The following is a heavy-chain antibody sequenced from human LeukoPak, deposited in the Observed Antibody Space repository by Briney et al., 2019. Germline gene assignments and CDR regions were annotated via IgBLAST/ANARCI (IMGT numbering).Heavy chain of an antibody. CDR3: ARDFYHGHCAGLSCFLLDY. D-gene: IGHD2-8*02. CDR2: ISAHYGHT. V-gene: IGHV1-18*01. Sequence: ASVKVSCKASGYSFTSYGITWVRQAPGQGLEWMGWISAHYGHTNYAQKFQGRVTMTTDTSTSTAYMELRSLRSDDTAVHYCARDFYHGHCAGLSCFLLDYWGQGALVIVSS. CDR1: GYSFTSYG. J-gene: IGHJ4*02.